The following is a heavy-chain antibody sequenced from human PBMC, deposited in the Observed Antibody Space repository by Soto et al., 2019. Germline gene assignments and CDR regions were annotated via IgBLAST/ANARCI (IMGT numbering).Heavy chain of an antibody. V-gene: IGHV3-21*01. CDR1: GFTFSGYS. D-gene: IGHD2-2*01. CDR3: ARVVVPAAMKNWFDP. J-gene: IGHJ5*02. CDR2: ISSSSSYI. Sequence: PGGSLRLSCAASGFTFSGYSMNWVRQSPGKGLEWVSSISSSSSYIYYADSVKGRFTIARDNAKNSLYLQMNSLRPEDTAVYYCARVVVPAAMKNWFDPWGQGTLVTVSS.